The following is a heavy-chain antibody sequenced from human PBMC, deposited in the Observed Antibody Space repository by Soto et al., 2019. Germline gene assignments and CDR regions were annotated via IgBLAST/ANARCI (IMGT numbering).Heavy chain of an antibody. J-gene: IGHJ3*02. CDR2: VWYDGSNK. V-gene: IGHV3-33*01. D-gene: IGHD6-19*01. CDR3: ARGSSSGWSRGDPYDI. CDR1: GFTFSSYG. Sequence: GSLRLSCAASGFTFSSYGMHWVRQAPGKGLEWVAVVWYDGSNKYYADSVKGRFTISRDNSKNTLYLQMNSLRAEDTAVYYCARGSSSGWSRGDPYDIWGQGTMVTVSS.